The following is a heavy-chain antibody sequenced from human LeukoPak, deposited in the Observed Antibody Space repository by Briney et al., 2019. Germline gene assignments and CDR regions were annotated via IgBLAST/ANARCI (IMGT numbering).Heavy chain of an antibody. J-gene: IGHJ4*02. Sequence: ASVKVSCKVSGYTLTELSMHWVRQAPGKGLEWMGGFDPEDGETIYAQKFQGRVTMTEDTSTDTAYMELSSLRSEDTAVYYCASDSSGWYYVDYWGQGTLVTVSS. CDR3: ASDSSGWYYVDY. V-gene: IGHV1-24*01. CDR2: FDPEDGET. D-gene: IGHD6-19*01. CDR1: GYTLTELS.